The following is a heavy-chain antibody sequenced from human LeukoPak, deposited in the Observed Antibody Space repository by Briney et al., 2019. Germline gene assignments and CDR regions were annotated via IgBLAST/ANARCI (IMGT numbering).Heavy chain of an antibody. Sequence: PGGSLRLSCAASGFTVSTNNYMYWVRRAPGKGLEGVSSIYTGGTTYYADSVKGRFTISRDNHKNTLYLQMNSLRADDAAVYYCAREISRFGIWGQGTRVTVSS. CDR1: GFTVSTNNY. V-gene: IGHV3-66*01. J-gene: IGHJ4*02. CDR3: AREISRFGI. D-gene: IGHD3-16*01. CDR2: IYTGGTT.